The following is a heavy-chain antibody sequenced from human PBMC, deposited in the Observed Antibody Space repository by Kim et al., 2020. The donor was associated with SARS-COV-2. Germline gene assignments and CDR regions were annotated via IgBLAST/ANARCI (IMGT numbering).Heavy chain of an antibody. CDR1: GFTFSFYV. J-gene: IGHJ4*02. D-gene: IGHD6-13*01. Sequence: GGSLRLSCAASGFTFSFYVMSWVRQAPGKGLEWVSVIHGDGTNTYFADSVKGRFALSRDNSKNTLYLQINSLRVEDTALYFCAKTGGAAADDFDYWGQGTLVTVSS. CDR2: IHGDGTNT. V-gene: IGHV3-23*03. CDR3: AKTGGAAADDFDY.